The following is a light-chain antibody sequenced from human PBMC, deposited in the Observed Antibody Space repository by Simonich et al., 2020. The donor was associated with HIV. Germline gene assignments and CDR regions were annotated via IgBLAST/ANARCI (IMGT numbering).Light chain of an antibody. CDR2: AAS. V-gene: IGKV1-NL1*01. CDR3: QQYYSTPWT. CDR1: QSISSY. J-gene: IGKJ1*01. Sequence: DIQMTQSPSSLSASVGDRVTITCRASQSISSYLNWYQQKPGNAPKPLIYAASRLESGVPSRFSGSGSGTDYTLTISSLQPEDFATYYCQQYYSTPWTFGQGTKVEIK.